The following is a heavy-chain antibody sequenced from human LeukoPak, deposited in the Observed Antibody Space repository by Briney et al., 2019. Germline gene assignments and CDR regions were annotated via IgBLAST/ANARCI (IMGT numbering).Heavy chain of an antibody. D-gene: IGHD3-22*01. CDR3: ARVADYYDSSGP. CDR1: GGTFSSYA. V-gene: IGHV1-69*06. J-gene: IGHJ5*02. Sequence: GASVRVSCKASGGTFSSYAISWVRQAPGQGLEWMGRIIPIFGTANYAQKFQGRVTITVDKSTSTAYMELSSLRSEDTAVYYCARVADYYDSSGPWGQGTLVTVSS. CDR2: IIPIFGTA.